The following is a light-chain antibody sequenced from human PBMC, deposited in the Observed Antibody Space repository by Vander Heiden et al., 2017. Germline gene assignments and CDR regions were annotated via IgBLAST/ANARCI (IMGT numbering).Light chain of an antibody. CDR2: AAA. J-gene: IGKJ3*01. CDR3: QQFKGDTRT. V-gene: IGKV1-9*01. CDR1: QGISSY. Sequence: IPLTQSPSSLSASVGDRVTITCRASQGISSYLACYQQKPGKAPKLLIYAAATLQSGGPSTPSASAPRTDVTTSISSMQPEDIATYYCQQFKGDTRTFGHGTRLDIK.